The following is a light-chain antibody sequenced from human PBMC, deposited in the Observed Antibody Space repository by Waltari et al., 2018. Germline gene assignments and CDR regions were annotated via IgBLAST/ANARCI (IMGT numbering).Light chain of an antibody. CDR2: QDN. CDR3: QAWDTRTVT. CDR1: TLGDNY. Sequence: SYALTQPPSVSVSPGQTARITSSGETLGDNYSSWYQQKPGQSPVLLIFQDNKRPSGIPERFSGSNSGSTATLTVSGTQAVDEADYYCQAWDTRTVTFGGGTKLTVL. J-gene: IGLJ2*01. V-gene: IGLV3-1*01.